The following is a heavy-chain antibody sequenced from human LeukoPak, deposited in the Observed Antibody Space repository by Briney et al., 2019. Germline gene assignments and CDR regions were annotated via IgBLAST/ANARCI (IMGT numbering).Heavy chain of an antibody. CDR2: INWNGGST. D-gene: IGHD3-9*01. J-gene: IGHJ4*02. Sequence: RSGGSLRLSCAASGFTFDDYGMSWVRQAPGKGLEWVSGINWNGGSTGYADSVKGRFTISRDNAKNSLYLQMNSLRAEDTAVYYCARVRRYFDWCLDYWGQGTLVTVSS. CDR3: ARVRRYFDWCLDY. CDR1: GFTFDDYG. V-gene: IGHV3-20*04.